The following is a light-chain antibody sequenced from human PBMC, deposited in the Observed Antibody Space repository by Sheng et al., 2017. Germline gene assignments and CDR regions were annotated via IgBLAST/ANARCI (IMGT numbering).Light chain of an antibody. CDR3: CSYAGSSTWV. CDR2: EGN. Sequence: QSALTQPASVSGSPGQSITISCTGTSSDLGSYKFVSWYQQHPGKAPKLMIYEGNKRPSGVSNRFSGSESGNTASLTISGLQTEDEADYYCCSYAGSSTWVFGGGSKLTV. V-gene: IGLV2-23*01. J-gene: IGLJ3*02. CDR1: SSDLGSYKF.